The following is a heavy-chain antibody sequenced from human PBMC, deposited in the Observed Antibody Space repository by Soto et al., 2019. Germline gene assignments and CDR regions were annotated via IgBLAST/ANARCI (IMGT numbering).Heavy chain of an antibody. D-gene: IGHD6-6*01. V-gene: IGHV3-48*03. CDR3: ARDPLYSSSSGRVDYYYGMDV. Sequence: GGSLRLSCAASGFTFSSYEMNWVRQAPGKGLEWVSYISSSGSTIYYADSVKGRFTISRDNAKNSLYLQMNSRRAEDTAVYYCARDPLYSSSSGRVDYYYGMDVWGQGTTVTVSS. CDR2: ISSSGSTI. CDR1: GFTFSSYE. J-gene: IGHJ6*02.